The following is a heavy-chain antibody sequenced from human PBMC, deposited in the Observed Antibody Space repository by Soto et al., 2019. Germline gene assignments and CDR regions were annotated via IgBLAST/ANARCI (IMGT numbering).Heavy chain of an antibody. CDR1: GFTFSSYW. J-gene: IGHJ6*02. Sequence: PGGSLRLSCAASGFTFSSYWMHWVRQAPGKGLMWVSHINSDGSTTSYADSVKGRFTISRDNARNTLYLQMNSLRAEDTAVYYCVGEPHIARMFGAREFYGMDVWGQGTTVTVSS. CDR3: VGEPHIARMFGAREFYGMDV. V-gene: IGHV3-74*01. CDR2: INSDGSTT. D-gene: IGHD3-3*01.